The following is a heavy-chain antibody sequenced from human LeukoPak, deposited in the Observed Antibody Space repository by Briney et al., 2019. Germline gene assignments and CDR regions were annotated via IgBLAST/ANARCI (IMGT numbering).Heavy chain of an antibody. D-gene: IGHD4-17*01. V-gene: IGHV3-66*01. Sequence: GGSLRLSCAASGFTVSSNYMSWVRQAPREGLECVSIIYSGGSTYYADSVKGRFTISRDNSKNTLYLQMNSLRAEDTAVFYCATRRPDYGDHRPFLDIWGQGTMVTVSA. CDR3: ATRRPDYGDHRPFLDI. CDR1: GFTVSSNY. CDR2: IYSGGST. J-gene: IGHJ3*02.